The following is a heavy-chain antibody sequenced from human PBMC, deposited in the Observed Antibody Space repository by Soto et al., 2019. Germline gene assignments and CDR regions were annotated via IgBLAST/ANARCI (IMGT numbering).Heavy chain of an antibody. D-gene: IGHD5-12*01. CDR1: GGSISSGDYY. CDR3: ARGKLWVDIVATMRSPGFDY. V-gene: IGHV4-30-4*01. CDR2: IYYSGST. Sequence: SETLSLTCTVSGGSISSGDYYWSWIRQPPGKGLEWIGYIYYSGSTYYNPSLKSRVTISVDTSKNQFSLKLSSVTAADTAVYYCARGKLWVDIVATMRSPGFDYWGQGTLVTVSS. J-gene: IGHJ4*02.